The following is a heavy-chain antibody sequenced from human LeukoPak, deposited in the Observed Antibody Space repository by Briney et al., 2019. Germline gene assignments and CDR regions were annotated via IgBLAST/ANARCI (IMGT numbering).Heavy chain of an antibody. V-gene: IGHV1-8*01. Sequence: GASVKVSCKASGYTFTSYDINWVRQATGQGLEWMGWMNPNSGNTGYAQKFQGRVTMTRNTSISTAYMELSSLRSEDTAVYYCARGGYYDFWSGPMETYPRNWGQGTLVTVSS. CDR3: ARGGYYDFWSGPMETYPRN. J-gene: IGHJ4*02. CDR2: MNPNSGNT. CDR1: GYTFTSYD. D-gene: IGHD3-3*01.